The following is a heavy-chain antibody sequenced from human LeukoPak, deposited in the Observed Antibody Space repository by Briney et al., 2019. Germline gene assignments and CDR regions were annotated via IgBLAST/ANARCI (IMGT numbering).Heavy chain of an antibody. J-gene: IGHJ6*03. CDR1: GFTFSSYT. Sequence: GGSLRLSCAASGFTFSSYTMNWVRKAPGKGPEWVSSITSSSSYIYYADSVKGRFTISRDNARNSLYLQMNSLRAEDTALYYCARDGVTVLTRGYYYYMDVWGKGTTVTVSS. CDR3: ARDGVTVLTRGYYYYMDV. V-gene: IGHV3-21*01. D-gene: IGHD4-23*01. CDR2: ITSSSSYI.